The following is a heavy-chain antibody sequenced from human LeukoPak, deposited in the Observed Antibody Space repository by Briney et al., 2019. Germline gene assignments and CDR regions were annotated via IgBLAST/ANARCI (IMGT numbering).Heavy chain of an antibody. Sequence: GESLRISCKGSGYNFTSFWINWVRQMPGKGLEWMGIIYPADSDTRYSPSFQGQVTISADKSISTAYLQWSSLKASDSAIYYCARLLGYSADYWGQGTLVTVSS. CDR3: ARLLGYSADY. J-gene: IGHJ4*02. D-gene: IGHD2-15*01. CDR2: IYPADSDT. V-gene: IGHV5-51*01. CDR1: GYNFTSFW.